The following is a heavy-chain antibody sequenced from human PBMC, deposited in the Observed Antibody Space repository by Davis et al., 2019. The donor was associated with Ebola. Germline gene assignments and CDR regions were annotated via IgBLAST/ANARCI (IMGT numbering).Heavy chain of an antibody. CDR2: ISSSSSYI. CDR1: GFTFSSYS. Sequence: GESLKISCAASGFTFSSYSMNWVRQAPGKGLEWVSSISSSSSYIYYADSVKGRFTISRDNAKNSLYLQMNSLRAEDTAVYYCARERAVTYFDYWGQGSLVIVSS. J-gene: IGHJ4*02. D-gene: IGHD4-17*01. CDR3: ARERAVTYFDY. V-gene: IGHV3-21*01.